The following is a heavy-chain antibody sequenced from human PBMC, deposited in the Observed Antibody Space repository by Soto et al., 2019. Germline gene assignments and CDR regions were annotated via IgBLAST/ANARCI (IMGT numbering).Heavy chain of an antibody. V-gene: IGHV4-34*01. D-gene: IGHD3-10*01. CDR1: GGSFSGYY. J-gene: IGHJ6*03. CDR3: ARGNGWFGELSLYYYYYMDV. Sequence: SETLSLTCAVYGGSFSGYYWSWIRQPPGKGLEWIGEINHSGSTNYNPSLKSRVTISVDTSKNQFSLKLSSVTAADTAVYYCARGNGWFGELSLYYYYYMDVWGKGTTVTVSS. CDR2: INHSGST.